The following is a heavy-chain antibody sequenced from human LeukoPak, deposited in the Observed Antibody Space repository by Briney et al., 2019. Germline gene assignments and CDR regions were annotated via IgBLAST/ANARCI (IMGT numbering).Heavy chain of an antibody. J-gene: IGHJ6*02. Sequence: GRSLRLPCAASGFTFSSYAMHWVRQAPGKGLDWVAFISYDGSNKYYVDSVKGRFTISRDNSKNSLYLEMNSLRPEDTAVYYCARRSGVVPTANYYGMDVWGQGTTVTVSS. CDR3: ARRSGVVPTANYYGMDV. D-gene: IGHD2-2*01. CDR2: ISYDGSNK. V-gene: IGHV3-30-3*01. CDR1: GFTFSSYA.